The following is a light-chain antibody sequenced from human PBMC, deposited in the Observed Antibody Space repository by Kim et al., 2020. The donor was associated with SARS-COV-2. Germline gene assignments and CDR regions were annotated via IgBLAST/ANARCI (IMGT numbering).Light chain of an antibody. J-gene: IGLJ1*01. CDR1: RSDVGGYNY. CDR2: DVH. Sequence: GQSITISRTGTRSDVGGYNYVAWDQQHPGKAPKLIIYDVHNRPSGVSDRFSGSKSGNTASLTISGLQAEDEADYYCSSFASSTPYVFGTGTKVTVL. V-gene: IGLV2-14*03. CDR3: SSFASSTPYV.